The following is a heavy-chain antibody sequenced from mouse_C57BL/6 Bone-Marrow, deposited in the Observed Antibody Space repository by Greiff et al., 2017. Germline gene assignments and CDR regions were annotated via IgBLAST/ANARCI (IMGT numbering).Heavy chain of an antibody. D-gene: IGHD1-1*01. CDR3: ARLEFDGSSGDWYFDV. J-gene: IGHJ1*03. CDR1: GYTFTSYD. Sequence: VKLLESGPELVKPGASVKLSCKASGYTFTSYDINWVKQRPGQGLEWIGWIYPRDGSTKYNEKFKGKATLTVDPSSSTAYMELHSLTSEDSVVYFCARLEFDGSSGDWYFDVWGTGATVTVSS. V-gene: IGHV1-85*01. CDR2: IYPRDGST.